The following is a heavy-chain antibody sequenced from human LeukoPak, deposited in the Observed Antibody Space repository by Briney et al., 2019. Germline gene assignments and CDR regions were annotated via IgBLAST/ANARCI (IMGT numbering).Heavy chain of an antibody. CDR1: GGSFSGYY. Sequence: SETLSLTCAVYGGSFSGYYWSWIRQPPGKGLEWIGEINHSGSTNYNPSLKSRVTISVDTSKNQFSLKLSSVTAADTAVYYCARGRGSLDRGGQGTLVTAS. CDR2: INHSGST. CDR3: ARGRGSLDR. D-gene: IGHD1-26*01. J-gene: IGHJ5*02. V-gene: IGHV4-34*01.